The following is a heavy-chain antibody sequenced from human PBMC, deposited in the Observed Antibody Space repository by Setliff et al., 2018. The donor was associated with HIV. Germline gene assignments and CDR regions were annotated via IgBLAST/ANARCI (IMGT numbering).Heavy chain of an antibody. CDR2: ISRSGRNK. D-gene: IGHD3-10*01. J-gene: IGHJ1*01. Sequence: GGSLRLSCAASGFTFSEYYIIWVRQTPGKGLEWISYISRSGRNKYFADSVRGRFIISRDNAKKSVFLDMTSLRDEDTAVYYCATSDGSGFFAYWGQGTLVTVSS. CDR1: GFTFSEYY. V-gene: IGHV3-11*01. CDR3: ATSDGSGFFAY.